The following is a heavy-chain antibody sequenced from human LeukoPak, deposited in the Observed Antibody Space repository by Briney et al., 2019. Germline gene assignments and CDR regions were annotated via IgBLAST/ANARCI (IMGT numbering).Heavy chain of an antibody. V-gene: IGHV3-11*01. J-gene: IGHJ4*02. CDR2: ISSSGSTI. D-gene: IGHD3-16*01. Sequence: PGGSLTLSCAASGFTFSDYYMSWMRQAPGKGLEWVSYISSSGSTIYYADSVKGPFTISRDNAKNSLYLQMHSLRAEDTAVYYCARDSLFATTSGGSDYWGQGTLVTVSS. CDR1: GFTFSDYY. CDR3: ARDSLFATTSGGSDY.